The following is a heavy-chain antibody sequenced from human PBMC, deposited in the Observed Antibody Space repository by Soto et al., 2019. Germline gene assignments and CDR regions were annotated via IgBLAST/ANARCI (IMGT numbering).Heavy chain of an antibody. Sequence: SETLSLTCTVSGGSISSGGYYWSWIRQHPGKGLEWIGYIYYSGSTYYNPSLKSRVTISVDTSKNQFSLKLSSVTAADTAVYYCARKKAAAGSYYFDYWGQGTLVTVSS. CDR1: GGSISSGGYY. CDR3: ARKKAAAGSYYFDY. D-gene: IGHD6-13*01. J-gene: IGHJ4*02. CDR2: IYYSGST. V-gene: IGHV4-31*03.